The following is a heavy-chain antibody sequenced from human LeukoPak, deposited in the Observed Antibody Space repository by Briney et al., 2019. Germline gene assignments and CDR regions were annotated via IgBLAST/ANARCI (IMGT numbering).Heavy chain of an antibody. J-gene: IGHJ4*02. Sequence: ASVKVSCKXTGYTFSSYGINWVRQAPRQGLEWMGWISGYNGNTEYSQKFQGRVTMTTDTSTRTAYMELRSLRSDDTAVYFCARERSDYYDTSGSSHWGQGTLVTVSS. CDR1: GYTFSSYG. D-gene: IGHD3-22*01. CDR2: ISGYNGNT. V-gene: IGHV1-18*01. CDR3: ARERSDYYDTSGSSH.